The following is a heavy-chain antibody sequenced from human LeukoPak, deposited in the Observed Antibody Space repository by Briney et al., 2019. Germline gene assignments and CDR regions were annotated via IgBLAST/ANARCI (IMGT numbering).Heavy chain of an antibody. CDR3: ARDLYDSSGYKFDY. Sequence: ASVKVSCKASGYTFTGYYMHWVRQAPGQGLEWMGRINPNSGGTNYAQKLQGRVTMTRDTSISTAYMELSRLRSDDTAVYYCARDLYDSSGYKFDYWGQGTLVTVSS. CDR1: GYTFTGYY. CDR2: INPNSGGT. D-gene: IGHD3-22*01. V-gene: IGHV1-2*06. J-gene: IGHJ4*02.